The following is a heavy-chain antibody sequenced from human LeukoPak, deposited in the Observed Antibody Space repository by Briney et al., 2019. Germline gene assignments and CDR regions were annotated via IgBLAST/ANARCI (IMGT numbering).Heavy chain of an antibody. D-gene: IGHD4-11*01. CDR1: GGSISSYY. CDR3: ARVRADYYDAFDI. Sequence: KASETLSLTCTVSGGSISSYYWSWIRQPPGKGLEWIGYIYYSGSTNYNPSLKSRVTISLDTSKNQFSLQLSSVTAADTAVYYCARVRADYYDAFDIWGQGTMVTVSS. J-gene: IGHJ3*02. V-gene: IGHV4-59*01. CDR2: IYYSGST.